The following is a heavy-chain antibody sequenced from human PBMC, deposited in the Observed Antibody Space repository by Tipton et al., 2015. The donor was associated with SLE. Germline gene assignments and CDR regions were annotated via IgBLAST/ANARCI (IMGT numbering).Heavy chain of an antibody. CDR2: IIPIFGTA. CDR1: GGSLTTDG. D-gene: IGHD2-2*01. V-gene: IGHV1-69*05. CDR3: AREHIVLVPPALGY. J-gene: IGHJ4*02. Sequence: QSGAEVKQPGSSVKVSCKASGGSLTTDGISWVRQAPGQGLEWMGGIIPIFGTANYAQSFQGRVTISTDESTNTAYMELSSLRSEDTAVYYCAREHIVLVPPALGYWGQGTLVTVSS.